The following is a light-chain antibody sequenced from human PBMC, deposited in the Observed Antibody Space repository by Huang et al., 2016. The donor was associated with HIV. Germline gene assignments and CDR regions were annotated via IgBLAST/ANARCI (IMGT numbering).Light chain of an antibody. J-gene: IGKJ3*01. CDR3: QQYNNWPFT. Sequence: ERVMTQSPVTLSVSPGERATFSCRASQSIHSKLAWYQQKPGQAPRLLIYGASTRAAGIPARFSGSGSGTEFTLTISSLQSEDFAVYYCQQYNNWPFTFGPGTRVDIK. CDR2: GAS. V-gene: IGKV3-15*01. CDR1: QSIHSK.